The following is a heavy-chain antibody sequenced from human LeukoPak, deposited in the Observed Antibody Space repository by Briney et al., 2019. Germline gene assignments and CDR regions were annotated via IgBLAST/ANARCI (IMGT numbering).Heavy chain of an antibody. V-gene: IGHV4-59*01. D-gene: IGHD2-15*01. CDR1: GGPISTYY. CDR2: VYYTGST. Sequence: SETLSLTCTVSGGPISTYYWSWIRQPPGKGLEWIGYVYYTGSTDYNPSLKSRVAISVDTSKNQFSLRLNSVTAADTAMYYCARGDCSGGSCYEGRYYFDYWGQGTLVTVSS. CDR3: ARGDCSGGSCYEGRYYFDY. J-gene: IGHJ4*02.